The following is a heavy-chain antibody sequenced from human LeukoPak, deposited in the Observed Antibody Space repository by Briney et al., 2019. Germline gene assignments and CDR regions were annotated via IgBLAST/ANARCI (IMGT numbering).Heavy chain of an antibody. J-gene: IGHJ4*02. CDR3: ARDQGGSSGWSRPNDY. CDR1: GGSISSYY. Sequence: SETLSLTCTVSGGSISSYYWSWIRQPPGKGLEWIGYLYDSGSTNYNPSLESRVTISVDMSKNQFSLKLISVTSADTAVYYCARDQGGSSGWSRPNDYWGQGTLVTVSS. V-gene: IGHV4-59*01. D-gene: IGHD6-19*01. CDR2: LYDSGST.